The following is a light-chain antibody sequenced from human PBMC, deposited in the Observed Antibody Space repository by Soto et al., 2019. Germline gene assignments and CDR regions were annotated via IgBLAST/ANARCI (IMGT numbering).Light chain of an antibody. CDR1: SSDIGNYDF. CDR3: SSYTTSTSFIL. V-gene: IGLV2-14*01. J-gene: IGLJ2*01. CDR2: EVS. Sequence: QSVLTQPASVSGSPGQSITISCTGTSSDIGNYDFVSWYQQVPGTAPKAMIYEVSSRPSGVSNRFFGSKSGNTASLTISGLQAEDEAYYYCSSYTTSTSFILFGGGTQLTVL.